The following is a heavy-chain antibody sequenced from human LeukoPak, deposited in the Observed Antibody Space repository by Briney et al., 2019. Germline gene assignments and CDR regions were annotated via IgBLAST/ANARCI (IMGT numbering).Heavy chain of an antibody. CDR2: IKQDGSEE. CDR3: ARGKPITIFGVVISYYFDY. D-gene: IGHD3-3*01. J-gene: IGHJ4*02. CDR1: GFTFSSYW. V-gene: IGHV3-7*01. Sequence: PGGSLRLSCAASGFTFSSYWMSWVRQAPGKGLEWVADIKQDGSEEYYVDSVKGRFTISRDNAKNSMYLQMNSLRAEDTAVYYCARGKPITIFGVVISYYFDYWGQGTLVTVSS.